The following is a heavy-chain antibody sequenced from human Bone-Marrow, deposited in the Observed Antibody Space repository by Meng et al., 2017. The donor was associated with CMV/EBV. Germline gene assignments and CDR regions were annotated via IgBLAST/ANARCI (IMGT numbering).Heavy chain of an antibody. Sequence: SAKGSCKASGGTFSSYAISRVRQAPGQGLEWMGGIIPILGIANYAQKFQGRVTITADKSTSTAYMELSSLRSEDTAVYYCARDKDREPAARYNWFDPWGQGTLVTVYS. CDR2: IIPILGIA. V-gene: IGHV1-69*10. CDR1: GGTFSSYA. CDR3: ARDKDREPAARYNWFDP. D-gene: IGHD2-2*01. J-gene: IGHJ5*02.